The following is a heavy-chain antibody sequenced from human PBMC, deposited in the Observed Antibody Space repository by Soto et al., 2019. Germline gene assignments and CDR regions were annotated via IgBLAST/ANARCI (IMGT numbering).Heavy chain of an antibody. CDR1: GYTFTSYY. Sequence: ASVKVSCKASGYTFTSYYMHWVRQAPGQGLEWMGIINPSGGSTSYAQKFQGRVTMTRDTSTSTVYMELSSLRSEDTAVYYCARYPRLDSSGWRGRLNYYHYYGMDVWGQGTTVTVSS. V-gene: IGHV1-46*01. CDR2: INPSGGST. J-gene: IGHJ6*02. D-gene: IGHD6-19*01. CDR3: ARYPRLDSSGWRGRLNYYHYYGMDV.